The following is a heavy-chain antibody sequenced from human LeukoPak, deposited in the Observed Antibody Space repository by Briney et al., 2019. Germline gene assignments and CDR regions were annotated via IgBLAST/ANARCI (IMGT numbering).Heavy chain of an antibody. CDR2: IRYDGTNK. V-gene: IGHV3-30*02. Sequence: PGGSLRLSCAASEFTFSNYGMHWVRQAPGKGLEWVAFIRYDGTNKYYADSVKGRFTISRDNSKNTLYLQMNSLRGEDTAVYYCARGRTGTFDYWGQGTLVTVSS. J-gene: IGHJ4*02. D-gene: IGHD1/OR15-1a*01. CDR3: ARGRTGTFDY. CDR1: EFTFSNYG.